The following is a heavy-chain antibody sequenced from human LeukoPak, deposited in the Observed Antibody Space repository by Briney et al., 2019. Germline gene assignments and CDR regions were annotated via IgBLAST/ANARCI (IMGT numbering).Heavy chain of an antibody. D-gene: IGHD4-17*01. CDR2: ISSSGSTI. CDR1: GFTFSDYY. CDR3: ARDNYGDYFALPDDY. V-gene: IGHV3-11*01. J-gene: IGHJ4*02. Sequence: PGGSLRLSCAASGFTFSDYYMSWIRQAPGKGLEWVSYISSSGSTIYYADSVKGRFTISRDNAKNSLYLQMNSLRAEDTAVYYCARDNYGDYFALPDDYWGQGTLVTVSS.